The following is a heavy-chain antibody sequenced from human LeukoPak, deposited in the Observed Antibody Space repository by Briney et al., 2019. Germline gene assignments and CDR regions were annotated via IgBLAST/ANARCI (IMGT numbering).Heavy chain of an antibody. V-gene: IGHV3-30*02. CDR1: GFTFSSCG. J-gene: IGHJ5*02. CDR3: AKDTTPPKAGFDH. D-gene: IGHD1-14*01. CDR2: IRYDGSNK. Sequence: GGSLRLSCAASGFTFSSCGMHWVRQAPGKGLEWVAFIRYDGSNKYYADSVKGRFTISRDNSKNTLYLQMNSLRAEDTAVYYCAKDTTPPKAGFDHWGQGTLVTVSS.